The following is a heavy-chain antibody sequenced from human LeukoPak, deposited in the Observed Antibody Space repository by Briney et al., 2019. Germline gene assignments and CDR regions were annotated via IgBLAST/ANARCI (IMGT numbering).Heavy chain of an antibody. Sequence: GGSLRLSCAASGFTFSSYAMSWVRQDPGKGLEWVPAISGSGGSTYYADSVKGRFTISRDNAKNSLYLQMNSLRAEDTAVYYCAHLSIVAAVDYWGQGTLVTVSS. J-gene: IGHJ4*02. CDR3: AHLSIVAAVDY. CDR2: ISGSGGST. D-gene: IGHD6-13*01. CDR1: GFTFSSYA. V-gene: IGHV3-23*01.